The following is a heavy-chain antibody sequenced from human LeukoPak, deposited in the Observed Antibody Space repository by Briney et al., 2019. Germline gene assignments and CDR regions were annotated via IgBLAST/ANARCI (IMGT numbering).Heavy chain of an antibody. CDR3: ARDNTGAYSSGWYYFDY. V-gene: IGHV4-4*07. D-gene: IGHD6-19*01. J-gene: IGHJ4*02. Sequence: SETLSLTCTVSGGSISSYCLSWIRQPAGKGLEWIGRIYTSGSTYYNPSLKSRVTMSVDTSKNQFSLKLSSVTAADMAVYYCARDNTGAYSSGWYYFDYWGQGTLVTVSS. CDR1: GGSISSYC. CDR2: IYTSGST.